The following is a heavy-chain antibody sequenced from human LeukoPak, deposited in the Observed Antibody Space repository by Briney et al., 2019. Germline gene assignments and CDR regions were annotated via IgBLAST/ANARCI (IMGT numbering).Heavy chain of an antibody. V-gene: IGHV3-7*01. CDR2: IKGDESAR. D-gene: IGHD1-26*01. CDR1: GFTFSTYW. CDR3: ARDVGGSLDY. Sequence: PGGSLRLSCEASGFTFSTYWMAWVRQAPGKGLEWVANIKGDESARHQADSVKGRFTIPRDNAKKSVYLQMSSLRGEDTAVYYCARDVGGSLDYWGQGTLVTVSS. J-gene: IGHJ4*02.